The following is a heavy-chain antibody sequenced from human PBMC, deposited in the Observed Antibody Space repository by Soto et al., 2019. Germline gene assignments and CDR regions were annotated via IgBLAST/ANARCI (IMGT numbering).Heavy chain of an antibody. CDR1: GDTFTSYD. D-gene: IGHD6-6*01. CDR3: AREGGRQLANWFDP. V-gene: IGHV1-8*01. CDR2: MNPNSGNT. Sequence: GASVKVSCKASGDTFTSYDINWVRQATGQGLEWMGWMNPNSGNTGYAQKFQGRVTMTRNTSISTAYMELSSLRSEDTAVYYCAREGGRQLANWFDPWGQGTLVTVSS. J-gene: IGHJ5*02.